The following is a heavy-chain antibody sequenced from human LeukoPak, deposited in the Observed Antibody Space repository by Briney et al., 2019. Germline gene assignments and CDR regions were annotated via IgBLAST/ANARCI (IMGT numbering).Heavy chain of an antibody. CDR2: INPKSGAT. CDR1: GYTFDENH. J-gene: IGHJ3*01. V-gene: IGHV1-2*02. Sequence: ASVKVSCKASGYTFDENHIHWVRQAPGQGPEWMGWINPKSGATDSAQQFQGRLTMTRDTSIGTASMDLSGLRLDDTGIYYCARAGDASTAHYDSLHLWGQGTMVTVSS. CDR3: ARAGDASTAHYDSLHL. D-gene: IGHD3-10*01.